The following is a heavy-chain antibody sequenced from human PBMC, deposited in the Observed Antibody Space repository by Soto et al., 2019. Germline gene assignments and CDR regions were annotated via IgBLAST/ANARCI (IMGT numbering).Heavy chain of an antibody. V-gene: IGHV3-30*18. CDR1: GFDFTYYA. Sequence: QVQLVESGGGAVQPGESLRLSCVASGFDFTYYAMHWVRQAPGKGLESVAVMSSDGSKIHHTDSVKGRFTISRDNSKNTLYLQMNSLRKEDTAVYFCAKDEEVGGTLGFFDYWGQGTLVSVSS. J-gene: IGHJ4*02. CDR3: AKDEEVGGTLGFFDY. CDR2: MSSDGSKI. D-gene: IGHD1-26*01.